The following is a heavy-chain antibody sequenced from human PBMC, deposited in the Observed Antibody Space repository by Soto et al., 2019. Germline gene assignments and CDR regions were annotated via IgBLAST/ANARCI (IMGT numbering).Heavy chain of an antibody. Sequence: SETLSLTCAVSGGSISSSNWWSWVRQPPGKGLEWIGEIYHSGSTNYNPSLKSRVTISRDNSKNTVYLQMNSLRAEDTAIYYCARAREASLLRVPSSYWGQGTLVTVPQ. D-gene: IGHD2-21*02. CDR3: ARAREASLLRVPSSY. CDR2: IYHSGST. V-gene: IGHV4-4*02. J-gene: IGHJ4*02. CDR1: GGSISSSNW.